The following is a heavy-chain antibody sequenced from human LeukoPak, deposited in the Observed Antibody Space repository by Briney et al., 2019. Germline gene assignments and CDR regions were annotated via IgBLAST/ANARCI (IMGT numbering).Heavy chain of an antibody. D-gene: IGHD2-2*01. J-gene: IGHJ6*02. Sequence: PSGTLSLTCAVSGGSISSSTWWTWVRLPPGKGLEWIGEISHSGSTNYNPSLKSRVAISLDTSKRQFSLRLTSVTAADTAVYYCARDGCSSTSCYSDYYYGMDVWGQGTTVTVSS. V-gene: IGHV4-4*02. CDR1: GGSISSSTW. CDR2: ISHSGST. CDR3: ARDGCSSTSCYSDYYYGMDV.